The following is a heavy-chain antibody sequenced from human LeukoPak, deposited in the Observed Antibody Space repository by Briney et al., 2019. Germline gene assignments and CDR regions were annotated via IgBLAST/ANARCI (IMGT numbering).Heavy chain of an antibody. Sequence: SETLSLTCTVSGYSISSGYYWGWIRQPPGKGLEWIGSIYHSGSTYYNPSLKSRVTISVDTSKNQFSLKLSSVTAVDTAVYFCARDLISYISGSFYYWGQGTLVTVSS. D-gene: IGHD3-10*01. CDR3: ARDLISYISGSFYY. J-gene: IGHJ4*02. V-gene: IGHV4-38-2*02. CDR1: GYSISSGYY. CDR2: IYHSGST.